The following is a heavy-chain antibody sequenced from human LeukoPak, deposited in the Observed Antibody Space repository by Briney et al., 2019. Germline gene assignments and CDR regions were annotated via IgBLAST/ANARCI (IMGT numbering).Heavy chain of an antibody. CDR3: ARASRSGYDY. CDR2: ISHDGSNK. Sequence: GGSLRLSCAGSEFIFSSYGMHWVRQAPGKGLEWVATISHDGSNKHYADSVEGRFTISRDNAKNSLYLQVNSLRDEDTAVYYCARASRSGYDYWGQGTLVTVSS. J-gene: IGHJ4*02. CDR1: EFIFSSYG. D-gene: IGHD3-22*01. V-gene: IGHV3-30*03.